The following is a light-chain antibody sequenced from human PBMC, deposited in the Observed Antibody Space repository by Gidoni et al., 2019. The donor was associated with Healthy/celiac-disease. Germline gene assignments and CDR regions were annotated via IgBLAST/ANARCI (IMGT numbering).Light chain of an antibody. CDR2: KAS. V-gene: IGKV1-5*03. J-gene: IGKJ4*01. Sequence: DIHMTQSPSPLSASVGDRVTITCRASQSISSWLAWYQQKPGKAPKVLIYKASSLESGVPSRFSGSGSGTEFTLTISSLQPDDFATYYCQQYKSDLLTFXGXTKVEIK. CDR3: QQYKSDLLT. CDR1: QSISSW.